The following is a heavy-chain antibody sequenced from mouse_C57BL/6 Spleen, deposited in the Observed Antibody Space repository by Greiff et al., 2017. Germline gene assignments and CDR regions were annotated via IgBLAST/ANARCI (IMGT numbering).Heavy chain of an antibody. J-gene: IGHJ2*01. CDR2: IHPNCGST. V-gene: IGHV1-64*01. D-gene: IGHD2-4*01. CDR1: GYTFTSYW. Sequence: VQLQQPGAELVQPGASVKLSCKASGYTFTSYWMHWVRQRPGQGLEWIGMIHPNCGSTNYNETFKSKATLTVAKSSSTAYMHLSSRTSEDDAVEYCARKDDYDGCDYWGQGTTLTVSS. CDR3: ARKDDYDGCDY.